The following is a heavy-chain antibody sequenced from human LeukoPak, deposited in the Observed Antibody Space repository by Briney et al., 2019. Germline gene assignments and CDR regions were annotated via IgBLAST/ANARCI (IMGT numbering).Heavy chain of an antibody. CDR2: IYTSGST. Sequence: PSETLSLTCTVSGCSISSYYLSWIRQPAGKGLEWIGRIYTSGSTNYNPSLTSPVTISVDTSKNQYSLKLSSVTGADTAVYYCARGRTGSYYYYGMDVWGQGTTVTVSS. V-gene: IGHV4-4*07. CDR1: GCSISSYY. CDR3: ARGRTGSYYYYGMDV. D-gene: IGHD3/OR15-3a*01. J-gene: IGHJ6*02.